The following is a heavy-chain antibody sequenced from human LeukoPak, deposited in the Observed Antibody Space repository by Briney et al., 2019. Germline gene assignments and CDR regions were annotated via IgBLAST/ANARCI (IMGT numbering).Heavy chain of an antibody. V-gene: IGHV3-11*06. CDR2: ISSSSSYT. D-gene: IGHD3-10*01. CDR3: AREGGSGSYYY. CDR1: GFTFSDYY. Sequence: GGSLRHSCAASGFTFSDYYMSWIRQAPGRGLEWVSYISSSSSYTNYADSVKGRFTISRDNAKNSLYLQMNSLRAEDTAVYYCAREGGSGSYYYWGQGTLVTVSS. J-gene: IGHJ4*02.